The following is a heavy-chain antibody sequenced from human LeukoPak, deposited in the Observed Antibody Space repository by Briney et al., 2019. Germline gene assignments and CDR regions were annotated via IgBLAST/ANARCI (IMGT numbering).Heavy chain of an antibody. J-gene: IGHJ3*02. V-gene: IGHV3-23*01. Sequence: AGGSLRLSCAASGFTFSSYAMSWVRQAPGKGLEWVSVISGSGGSTYYADSVKGRFTISRDNSKNTLYPQMNSLRAEDTAVYYCANQRTYYYDSSGYAAFDIWGQGTMVTVSS. CDR3: ANQRTYYYDSSGYAAFDI. CDR1: GFTFSSYA. D-gene: IGHD3-22*01. CDR2: ISGSGGST.